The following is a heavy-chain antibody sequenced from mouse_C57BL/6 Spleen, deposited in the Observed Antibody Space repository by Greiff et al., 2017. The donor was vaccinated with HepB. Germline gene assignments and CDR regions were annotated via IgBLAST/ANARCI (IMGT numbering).Heavy chain of an antibody. CDR2: INPNNGGT. Sequence: EVQLQQSGPELVKPGASVKMSCKASGYTFTDYNMHWVKQSHGKSLEWIGYINPNNGGTSYNPKFKGKATLTVNKSSSTAYMELRSLTSEDSAVYYRAIGSNYEAYWYFDVWGTGTTVTVSS. CDR3: AIGSNYEAYWYFDV. D-gene: IGHD2-5*01. V-gene: IGHV1-22*01. CDR1: GYTFTDYN. J-gene: IGHJ1*03.